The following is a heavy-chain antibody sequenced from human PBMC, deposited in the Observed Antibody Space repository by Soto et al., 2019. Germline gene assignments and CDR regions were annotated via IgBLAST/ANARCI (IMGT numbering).Heavy chain of an antibody. V-gene: IGHV1-2*02. CDR2: INPNNGDT. Sequence: ASVKVSCKSSGYTFTGYYIYWLRQAPGQGLEWMGWINPNNGDTNYAQKFQGRVTMTRDSSISTAYLELSRLRSDDTAIYYCARLTSYYDSRGSSDYWGQGTLVTVSS. D-gene: IGHD3-22*01. J-gene: IGHJ4*02. CDR1: GYTFTGYY. CDR3: ARLTSYYDSRGSSDY.